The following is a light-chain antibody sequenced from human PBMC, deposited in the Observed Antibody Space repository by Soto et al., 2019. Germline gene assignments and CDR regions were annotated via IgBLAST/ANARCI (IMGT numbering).Light chain of an antibody. CDR3: QQANSFPPWT. J-gene: IGKJ1*01. CDR1: QGISSW. V-gene: IGKV1-12*01. CDR2: AAS. Sequence: DIQMTQSPSSVSASVGDRVTITCRASQGISSWLALYQQKPGKAPKLLIYAASSLQSGVPSRFSGSGSGTYFTLTISSLQPEDFATYYCQQANSFPPWTFGQGTKVEIK.